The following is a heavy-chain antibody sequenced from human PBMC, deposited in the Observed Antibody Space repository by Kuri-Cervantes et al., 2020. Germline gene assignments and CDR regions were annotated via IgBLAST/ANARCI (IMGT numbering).Heavy chain of an antibody. CDR1: GGSVSSGSYY. CDR2: IYYSGST. Sequence: ESLKISCTVPGGSVSSGSYYWSWIRQPPGKGLEWIGYIYYSGSTNYNPSPKSRVTISVDTSKNQFSLKLSSVTAADTAVYYCARDYVWGSYRLIDYWGQGTLVTVSS. V-gene: IGHV4-61*01. J-gene: IGHJ4*02. CDR3: ARDYVWGSYRLIDY. D-gene: IGHD3-16*02.